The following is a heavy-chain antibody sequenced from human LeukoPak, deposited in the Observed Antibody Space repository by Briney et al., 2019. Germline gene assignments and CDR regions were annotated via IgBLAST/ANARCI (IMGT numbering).Heavy chain of an antibody. V-gene: IGHV1-24*01. CDR1: GYTLTELS. CDR3: ATDPYDSSGYAC. D-gene: IGHD3-22*01. J-gene: IGHJ4*02. CDR2: FDPEVGET. Sequence: AASVKVSCKVSGYTLTELSMHWVRQAPGKGLEWMGGFDPEVGETIYAQKFQGRVTMTEDTSTDTAYMELSSLRSEDTAVYYCATDPYDSSGYACWGQGTLVTVSS.